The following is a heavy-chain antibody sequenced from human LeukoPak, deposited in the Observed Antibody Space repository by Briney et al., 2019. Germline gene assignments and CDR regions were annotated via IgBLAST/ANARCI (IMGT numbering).Heavy chain of an antibody. D-gene: IGHD3-22*01. CDR3: ARGYGYYYDSSGYPPVGY. V-gene: IGHV4-39*01. CDR2: IYYSGST. CDR1: GGSISSSSYY. Sequence: SETLSLTCTVSGGSISSSSYYWGWIRQPPGKGLEWIGSIYYSGSTYYNPSLKSRVTISVDTSKNQFSLKLSSVTAADTAVYYCARGYGYYYDSSGYPPVGYWGQGTLVTVSS. J-gene: IGHJ4*02.